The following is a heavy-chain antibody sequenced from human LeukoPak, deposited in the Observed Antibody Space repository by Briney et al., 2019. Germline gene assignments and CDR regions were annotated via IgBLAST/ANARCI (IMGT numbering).Heavy chain of an antibody. J-gene: IGHJ5*02. Sequence: SGTLSLTCAVSRGSINSSHWWNWVRQPPGKGLEWIGEIYHSGSTNYNPSLKSRVTISVDKSKNQFSLKVNSVTAADTAVYYCARHGRYCSGGSCYLAGFDPWGQGTLVTVSS. CDR2: IYHSGST. CDR1: RGSINSSHW. CDR3: ARHGRYCSGGSCYLAGFDP. D-gene: IGHD2-15*01. V-gene: IGHV4-4*02.